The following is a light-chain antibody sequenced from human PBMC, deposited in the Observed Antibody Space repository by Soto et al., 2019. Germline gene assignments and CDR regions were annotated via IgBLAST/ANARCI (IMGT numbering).Light chain of an antibody. CDR1: QDITNS. CDR2: DAS. CDR3: QQRSNWLWT. J-gene: IGKJ1*01. Sequence: DIQMTQSPSSLSASVGDRVTITCQASQDITNSLNWYQQKPGKAPKLLIYDASILETGVPSRFSGSGSGTEFTLTISSLEPEDFAVYYCQQRSNWLWTFGQGTKVDIK. V-gene: IGKV1-33*01.